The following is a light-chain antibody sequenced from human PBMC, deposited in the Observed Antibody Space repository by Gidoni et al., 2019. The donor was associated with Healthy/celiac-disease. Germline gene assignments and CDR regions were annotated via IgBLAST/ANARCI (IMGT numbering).Light chain of an antibody. CDR1: SSNIGAGYD. J-gene: IGLJ3*02. CDR2: GNS. V-gene: IGLV1-40*01. Sequence: QSVLTQPPSVSGAPGQTVTISCPGSSSNIGAGYDVHWYHQLPVTAPKLLIYGNSNRPSGVPDRFSGSKSGTSASLAITGLQAEDEADYYCQSYDSSLSGWVFGGGTKLTVL. CDR3: QSYDSSLSGWV.